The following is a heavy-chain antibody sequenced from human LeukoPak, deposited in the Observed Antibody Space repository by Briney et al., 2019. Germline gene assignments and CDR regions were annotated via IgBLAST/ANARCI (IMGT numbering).Heavy chain of an antibody. V-gene: IGHV4-34*01. CDR1: GGSFSGYY. CDR3: VGSSGYYYNY. CDR2: INHSGST. Sequence: PSGTLSLTCAVYGGSFSGYYWSWIRQPPGKGLEWIGEINHSGSTNYNPSLKSRVTISVDTSKNQFSLKLSSVTAADTAVYYCVGSSGYYYNYWGQGTLVTVSS. J-gene: IGHJ4*02. D-gene: IGHD3-22*01.